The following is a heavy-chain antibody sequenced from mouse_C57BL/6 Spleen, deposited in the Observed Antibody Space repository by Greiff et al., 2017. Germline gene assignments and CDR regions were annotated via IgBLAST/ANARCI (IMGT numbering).Heavy chain of an antibody. CDR1: GYSFTDYN. CDR2: INPNYGTT. Sequence: VQLQQSGPELAKPGASVKISCKASGYSFTDYNMNWVKQSTGKSLEWIGVINPNYGTTSDNQKFKGKVTLTVDQSSSTAYMQLHSLTSEVAAVYYCVRRSSAWVAYWGQGTLVTVSA. V-gene: IGHV1-39*01. J-gene: IGHJ3*01. CDR3: VRRSSAWVAY.